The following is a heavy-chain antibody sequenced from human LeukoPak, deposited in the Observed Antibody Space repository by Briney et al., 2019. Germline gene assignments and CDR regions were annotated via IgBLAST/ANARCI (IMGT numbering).Heavy chain of an antibody. V-gene: IGHV1-69*13. Sequence: ASVKVSCKASGGTFSSYAISWVRQAPGQGLEWMGGIIPIFGTANYGQKFQGRVTITADESTSTAYMELSSLRSEDTAVYYCATGYCSSTSCYSDYWGQGTLVTVSS. CDR1: GGTFSSYA. J-gene: IGHJ4*02. CDR2: IIPIFGTA. D-gene: IGHD2-2*02. CDR3: ATGYCSSTSCYSDY.